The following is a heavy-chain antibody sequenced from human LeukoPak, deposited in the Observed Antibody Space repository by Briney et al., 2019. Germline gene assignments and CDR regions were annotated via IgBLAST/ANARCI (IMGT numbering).Heavy chain of an antibody. CDR2: IIPILNVP. D-gene: IGHD2-15*01. J-gene: IGHJ4*02. Sequence: ASAKVSCKASGGTFNDYSISWVRQAPGQGLEWMGRIIPILNVPNYAQKFEGRVTITADKSTNTAYMELSSLKSEDTAVYFCARDRPRARYFDYWGQGTLVTVSS. CDR3: ARDRPRARYFDY. V-gene: IGHV1-69*04. CDR1: GGTFNDYS.